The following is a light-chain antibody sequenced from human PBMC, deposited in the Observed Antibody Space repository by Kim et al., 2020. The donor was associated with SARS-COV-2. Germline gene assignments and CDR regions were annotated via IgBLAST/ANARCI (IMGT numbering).Light chain of an antibody. CDR1: SSDVGAYNY. J-gene: IGLJ1*01. V-gene: IGLV2-11*01. CDR2: GVN. CDR3: CSYAGNPYV. Sequence: QSALTQPRSVSGSPGQSVTISCTGTSSDVGAYNYVSWYQQYPGKAPKLIIYGVNKRPSGVPDRFSGSKSGNTASLTISGLQVEDEADYYCCSYAGNPYVFGTGTKVTVL.